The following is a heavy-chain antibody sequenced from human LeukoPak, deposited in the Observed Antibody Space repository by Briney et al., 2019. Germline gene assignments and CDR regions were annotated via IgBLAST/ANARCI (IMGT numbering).Heavy chain of an antibody. Sequence: SETLSLTCSVSGVSINRFYWSWIRQSPGEGLDWIGYVYYSGSTNRNPSLKSRVTLSVDTSKNQFSLRLNSVIAADTAVYYCARGDDFFDYWGQGILVTVSP. V-gene: IGHV4-59*01. CDR3: ARGDDFFDY. CDR2: VYYSGST. D-gene: IGHD2-21*02. J-gene: IGHJ4*02. CDR1: GVSINRFY.